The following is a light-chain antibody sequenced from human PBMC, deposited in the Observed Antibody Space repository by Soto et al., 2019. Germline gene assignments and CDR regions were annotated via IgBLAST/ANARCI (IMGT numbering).Light chain of an antibody. J-gene: IGKJ4*01. CDR3: QQLNTYPLT. V-gene: IGKV1-9*01. Sequence: DIQLTQSPSFLSASVGDRVTITCRAGQGISSYLAWYQQKPGKAPKLLIYAASTLQSGVPSRFSGSGSGTEFTLTISSLQPEDFATYHCQQLNTYPLTFGGGTKVESK. CDR2: AAS. CDR1: QGISSY.